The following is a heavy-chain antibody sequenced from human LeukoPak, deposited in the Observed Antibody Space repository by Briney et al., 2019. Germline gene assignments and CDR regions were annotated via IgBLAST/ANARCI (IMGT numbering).Heavy chain of an antibody. V-gene: IGHV4-34*01. CDR1: GGSFSGYY. CDR2: INHSGST. CDR3: ARGRYTMVRGVKACYFDY. D-gene: IGHD3-10*01. Sequence: KPSETLSLTCAVYGGSFSGYYWSWIRQPPGKGLEWIGEINHSGSTNYNPSLKSRVTISVDTSKNQFSLKLSSVTAADTAVYYCARGRYTMVRGVKACYFDYWGQGTLVTVSS. J-gene: IGHJ4*02.